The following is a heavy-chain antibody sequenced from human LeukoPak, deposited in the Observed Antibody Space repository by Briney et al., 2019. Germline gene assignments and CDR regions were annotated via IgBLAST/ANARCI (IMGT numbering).Heavy chain of an antibody. D-gene: IGHD3-22*01. J-gene: IGHJ6*03. Sequence: PSETLSLTCAVSGGSISRGGYSWSWIRQPPGKGLEWIGFIYYSGSTYYNPSLKSRVTISLDTSKNQFSLNLSSVTAADTAVYYCARGDDSSGQAVYYYYMDVWGKGTTVTVSS. CDR2: IYYSGST. CDR3: ARGDDSSGQAVYYYYMDV. CDR1: GGSISRGGYS. V-gene: IGHV4-30-4*07.